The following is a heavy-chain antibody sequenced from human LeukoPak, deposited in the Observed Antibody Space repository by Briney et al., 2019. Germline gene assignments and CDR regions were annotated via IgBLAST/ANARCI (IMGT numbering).Heavy chain of an antibody. D-gene: IGHD3-10*01. V-gene: IGHV4-59*01. J-gene: IGHJ4*02. CDR2: IYYSGST. CDR1: GVSISSYY. Sequence: PSETLSLTCTVSGVSISSYYWSWIRQPPGKGLEWIGYIYYSGSTNYNPSLKSRVTISVDTSKNQFSLKLSSVTAADTAVYYCARAPGPNYYGSGSYYPFDYWGQGTLVTVSS. CDR3: ARAPGPNYYGSGSYYPFDY.